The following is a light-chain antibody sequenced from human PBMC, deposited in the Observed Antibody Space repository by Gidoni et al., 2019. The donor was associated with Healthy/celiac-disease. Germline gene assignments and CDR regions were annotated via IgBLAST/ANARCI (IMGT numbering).Light chain of an antibody. Sequence: SYELTQPSSVAVSPGQTANLTCSGDVLAKKYARWFQQRPGQAPVLVIYKDTERPSGIPERFSGSSSGTTVTLTISGALVEDEGDYYCYSAADNHGVFGGGTKLTV. V-gene: IGLV3-27*01. CDR1: VLAKKY. J-gene: IGLJ2*01. CDR2: KDT. CDR3: YSAADNHGV.